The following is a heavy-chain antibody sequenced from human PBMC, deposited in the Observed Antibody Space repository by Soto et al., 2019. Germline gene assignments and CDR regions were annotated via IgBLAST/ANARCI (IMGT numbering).Heavy chain of an antibody. CDR2: ISFDGSYQ. D-gene: IGHD3-9*01. J-gene: IGHJ2*01. Sequence: GGSLRLSCAASGFTFSRYGMHWVRQAPGKGLEWVAVISFDGSYQYYVDSVKGRFIISRDNSKNTLYLQMNSLRSEDTAVYHCAKGASDILTGYPFYWYFDLWGRGTLVTVSS. V-gene: IGHV3-30*18. CDR3: AKGASDILTGYPFYWYFDL. CDR1: GFTFSRYG.